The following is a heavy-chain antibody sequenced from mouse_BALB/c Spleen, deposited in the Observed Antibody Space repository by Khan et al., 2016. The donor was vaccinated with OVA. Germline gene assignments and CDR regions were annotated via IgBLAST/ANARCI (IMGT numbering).Heavy chain of an antibody. V-gene: IGHV3-2*02. CDR1: GYSITSYYA. CDR2: ISYSDST. J-gene: IGHJ4*01. CDR3: ARDFSRYSDATDY. Sequence: EVKLLESGPGLVKPSQSLSLTCTVTGYSITSYYARNWIRQFPGNKLEWMGYISYSDSTNYNQALKSKISITGDTSKNQFFMQLDSVTSEDSATFYCARDFSRYSDATDYWGQGTSVTVSS. D-gene: IGHD2-12*01.